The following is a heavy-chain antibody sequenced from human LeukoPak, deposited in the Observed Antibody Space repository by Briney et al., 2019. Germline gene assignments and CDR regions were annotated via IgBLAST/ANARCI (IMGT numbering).Heavy chain of an antibody. D-gene: IGHD1-26*01. Sequence: ASVKVSCKASGYTFTSYGIGWVRQAPGQGLEWMGWISAYNGNTNYAQKLQGRVTMTTDTSTSTAYMELRSLRSDDTAVYYCAKDLAGAGELGYYFDYWGRGPLVTVSS. CDR1: GYTFTSYG. CDR3: AKDLAGAGELGYYFDY. CDR2: ISAYNGNT. V-gene: IGHV1-18*01. J-gene: IGHJ4*02.